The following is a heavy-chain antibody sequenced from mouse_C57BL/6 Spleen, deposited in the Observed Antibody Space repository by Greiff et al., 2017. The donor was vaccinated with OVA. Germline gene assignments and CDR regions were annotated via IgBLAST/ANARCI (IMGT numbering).Heavy chain of an antibody. J-gene: IGHJ1*03. Sequence: QVQLQQPGAELVRPGTSVKLSCKASGYTFTSYWMHWVKQRPGQGLEWIGVIDPSDSYTNYNQKFKGKATLTVDTSSSTAYMQLSSLTSEDSAVYYCAHWGYFDVWGTGTTVTVSS. CDR1: GYTFTSYW. CDR3: AHWGYFDV. CDR2: IDPSDSYT. V-gene: IGHV1-59*01.